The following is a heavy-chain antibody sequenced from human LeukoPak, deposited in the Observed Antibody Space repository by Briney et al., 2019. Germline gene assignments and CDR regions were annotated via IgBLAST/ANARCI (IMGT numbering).Heavy chain of an antibody. D-gene: IGHD6-13*01. Sequence: ASVKVSCKASGYAFPHYGVQWVRQAPAQTLEWMGWINAGNGDDTNYSQKFQARLTMTTDTSATTVYMELNSLRSEDTAVYYCARSGSNSSCNSWGQGTLVTVSS. CDR1: GYAFPHYG. CDR2: INAGNGDDT. J-gene: IGHJ4*02. V-gene: IGHV1-3*01. CDR3: ARSGSNSSCNS.